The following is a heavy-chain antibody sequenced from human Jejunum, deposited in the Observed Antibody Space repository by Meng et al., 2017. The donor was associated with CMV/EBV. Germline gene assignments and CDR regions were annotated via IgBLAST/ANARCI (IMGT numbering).Heavy chain of an antibody. V-gene: IGHV3-30-3*01. D-gene: IGHD4-17*01. CDR1: VFTLNSYT. CDR3: ARDGHGDSTTFDC. Sequence: AASVFTLNSYTLHWVRQAPGKGLEWVAVISNDGNHYFYTNSVKGRFTISRDNSKNTLYLQMDSLTDEDTAVYYCARDGHGDSTTFDCWGQGTLVTVS. CDR2: ISNDGNHY. J-gene: IGHJ4*02.